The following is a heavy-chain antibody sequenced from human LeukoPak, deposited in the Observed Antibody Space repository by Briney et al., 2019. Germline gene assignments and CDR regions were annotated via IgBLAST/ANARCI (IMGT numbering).Heavy chain of an antibody. D-gene: IGHD2-15*01. Sequence: SETLSLTCTVSGGSISSSSYYWGWIRQPPGKGLEWIGSIYYSGSTYYNPSLKSRVTISVDTSKNQFSLKLSSVTAADTAVYYCARQPDCSGGSCQFYYYYGMDVWGQGTTVTVSS. CDR2: IYYSGST. J-gene: IGHJ6*02. CDR1: GGSISSSSYY. CDR3: ARQPDCSGGSCQFYYYYGMDV. V-gene: IGHV4-39*01.